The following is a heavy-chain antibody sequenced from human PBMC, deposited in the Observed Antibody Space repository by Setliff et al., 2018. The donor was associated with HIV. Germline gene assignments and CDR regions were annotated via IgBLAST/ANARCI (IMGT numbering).Heavy chain of an antibody. CDR3: VRGFCSSTTCYEDYYYMDV. Sequence: SETLSLTCTVSGGSISGYYWSWIRQPPGKGLEWIGTIFYTGSTNCNPSLKSRVTLSGGMSENQLFLRLTSVTAADTAVYYCVRGFCSSTTCYEDYYYMDVWGKGSTVTVSS. D-gene: IGHD2-2*01. J-gene: IGHJ6*03. CDR2: IFYTGST. V-gene: IGHV4-59*01. CDR1: GGSISGYY.